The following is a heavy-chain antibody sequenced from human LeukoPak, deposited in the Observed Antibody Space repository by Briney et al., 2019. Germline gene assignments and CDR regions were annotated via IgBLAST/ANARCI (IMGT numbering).Heavy chain of an antibody. V-gene: IGHV1-69*04. CDR3: ARDGLGMDV. J-gene: IGHJ6*02. D-gene: IGHD3-10*01. CDR1: GGTFSSYA. CDR2: IIPILGIA. Sequence: SVKVSCKASGGTFSSYAISWVRQAPGQGLEWMGRIIPILGIANYAQKFQGRVTITADKSTSTAYMELSNLRSEDTAVYYCARDGLGMDVWGQGTTVTVSS.